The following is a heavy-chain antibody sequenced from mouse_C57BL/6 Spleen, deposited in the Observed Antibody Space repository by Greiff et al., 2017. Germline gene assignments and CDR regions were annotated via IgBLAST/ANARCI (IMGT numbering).Heavy chain of an antibody. D-gene: IGHD2-10*02. CDR3: ARQRGYDPYFDY. Sequence: EVQRVESGGDLVKPGGSLKLSCAASGFTFSSYGMSWVRQTPDKRLAWVATISSGGSYTYYPDSVKGRFTISRDNAKNTLYLQMSSLKSEDTAMYYCARQRGYDPYFDYWGQGTTLTVSS. J-gene: IGHJ2*01. CDR2: ISSGGSYT. CDR1: GFTFSSYG. V-gene: IGHV5-6*01.